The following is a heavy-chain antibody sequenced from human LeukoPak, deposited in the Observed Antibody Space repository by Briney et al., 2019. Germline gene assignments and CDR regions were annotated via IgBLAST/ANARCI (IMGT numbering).Heavy chain of an antibody. D-gene: IGHD6-19*01. CDR1: GDSVSSNSAA. CDR2: TYYRSKWYN. V-gene: IGHV6-1*01. J-gene: IGHJ3*02. Sequence: SQTLSLTCAIFGDSVSSNSAAWNWIRQSPSRGLEWLGRTYYRSKWYNDYAVSVKSRITINPDTSKNQFSLQLNSVTPEDTAVYYCAKGDLQDSSGWYDAFDIWGQGTMVTVSS. CDR3: AKGDLQDSSGWYDAFDI.